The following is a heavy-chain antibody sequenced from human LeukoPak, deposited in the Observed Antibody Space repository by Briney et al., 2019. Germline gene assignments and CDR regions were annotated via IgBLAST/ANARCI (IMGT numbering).Heavy chain of an antibody. J-gene: IGHJ4*02. CDR2: MSGYGFST. D-gene: IGHD1-26*01. CDR1: GLTFNMYV. V-gene: IGHV3-23*01. Sequence: GGSLRLSCEASGLTFNMYVMNWVSQARGKGLEWVSPMSGYGFSTYYADSLNGLFPLSRDNSMTTLYLQMNSLGVEDTAVYYCAKRADVREPNPVLPFDYWGQGTLFTVSS. CDR3: AKRADVREPNPVLPFDY.